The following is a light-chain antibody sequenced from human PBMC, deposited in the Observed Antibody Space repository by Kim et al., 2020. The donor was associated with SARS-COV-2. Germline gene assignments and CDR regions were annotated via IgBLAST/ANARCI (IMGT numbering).Light chain of an antibody. CDR1: SLRTYY. CDR2: GKN. J-gene: IGLJ2*01. Sequence: ALGQTVRITCQGDSLRTYYASWYQQKPGQAPILVIYGKNNRPSGIPDRFSGPSSGNTASLTATGAQAVDEADYYCNSRDNSGDHVVFGGGTKVTVL. CDR3: NSRDNSGDHVV. V-gene: IGLV3-19*01.